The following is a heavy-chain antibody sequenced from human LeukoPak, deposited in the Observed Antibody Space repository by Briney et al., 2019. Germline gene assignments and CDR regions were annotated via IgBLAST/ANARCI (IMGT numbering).Heavy chain of an antibody. CDR2: IYYTGRT. V-gene: IGHV4-39*07. D-gene: IGHD2-2*01. Sequence: SETLSLTCTVSGGSISSSSYYWGWIRQPPGNGLEWIGSIYYTGRTYYNASLKSRVTISVDTSKNQFSLRLRSVTAADTALYYCARGRPAATPMDYWGQGMLVTVSS. J-gene: IGHJ4*02. CDR3: ARGRPAATPMDY. CDR1: GGSISSSSYY.